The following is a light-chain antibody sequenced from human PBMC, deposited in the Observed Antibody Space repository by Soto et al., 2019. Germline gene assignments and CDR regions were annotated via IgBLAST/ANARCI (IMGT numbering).Light chain of an antibody. J-gene: IGKJ2*01. Sequence: DIQMTQSPSTLTASVGDRVTITCRASQTISSWLAWYQQKPGKAPNLLIYTASSLQSGIPSRFSGSGSGTEFTLTISSLQPDYFATYYCQQYNSYPYTFGQGTKLEI. CDR3: QQYNSYPYT. V-gene: IGKV1-5*03. CDR2: TAS. CDR1: QTISSW.